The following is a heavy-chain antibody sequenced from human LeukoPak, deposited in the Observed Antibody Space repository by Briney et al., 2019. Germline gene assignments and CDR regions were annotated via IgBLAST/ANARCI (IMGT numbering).Heavy chain of an antibody. Sequence: GGCLRLSCAASGFGFSRAWMSWVRQAPGKGLEWVGRIKSKSDGGTTDYAAPVKGRFTISRDDSKNTLFLQVISLKIEDTAVYYCTTVTLRPVGLWGQGTLVTVSS. CDR3: TTVTLRPVGL. D-gene: IGHD3-10*01. CDR2: IKSKSDGGTT. V-gene: IGHV3-15*05. CDR1: GFGFSRAW. J-gene: IGHJ4*02.